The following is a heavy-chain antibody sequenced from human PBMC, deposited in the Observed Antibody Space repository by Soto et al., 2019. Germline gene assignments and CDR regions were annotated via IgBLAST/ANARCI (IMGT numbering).Heavy chain of an antibody. D-gene: IGHD6-19*01. CDR1: GFTVSSFG. V-gene: IGHV3-30*18. CDR2: MSYDGDNK. Sequence: PXGSLRLTCAASGFTVSSFGMHWVRQAPGKGLEWVTVMSYDGDNKYYADSVKGRFTISRDNSKNTLYLQMNSLRVEDTAVYYCEKAHSGWSNGMDVWGQGTTVTVSS. J-gene: IGHJ6*02. CDR3: EKAHSGWSNGMDV.